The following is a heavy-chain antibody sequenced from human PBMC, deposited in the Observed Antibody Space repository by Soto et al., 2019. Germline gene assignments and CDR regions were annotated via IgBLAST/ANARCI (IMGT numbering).Heavy chain of an antibody. J-gene: IGHJ4*02. V-gene: IGHV1-18*01. CDR3: ARDAAAGLNDY. CDR1: GYTFTSYA. D-gene: IGHD6-13*01. Sequence: QVQLVQSGAEVKKPGASVKVSCKASGYTFTSYAISWVRQAPGQGLEWMGWISAYNGNTNYAQNFQGRVTMTTDTSTTTAYMELRSLRSADTAVYYCARDAAAGLNDYWGQGTLVTVSS. CDR2: ISAYNGNT.